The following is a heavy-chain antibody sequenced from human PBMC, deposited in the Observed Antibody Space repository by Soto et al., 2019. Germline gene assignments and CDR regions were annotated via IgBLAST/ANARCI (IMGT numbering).Heavy chain of an antibody. CDR1: GYSFTSYW. Sequence: GESLKISCKGSGYSFTSYWISWVRQMPGKGLEWMGRIDPSDSYTNYSPSFQGHVTISADKSISTAYLQWSSLKASDTAMYYCARQEMGATFYFDYWGQGSLVTVPQ. CDR3: ARQEMGATFYFDY. CDR2: IDPSDSYT. D-gene: IGHD1-26*01. J-gene: IGHJ4*02. V-gene: IGHV5-10-1*01.